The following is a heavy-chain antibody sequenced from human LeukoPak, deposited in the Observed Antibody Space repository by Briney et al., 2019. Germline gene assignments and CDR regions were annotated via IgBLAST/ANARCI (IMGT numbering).Heavy chain of an antibody. V-gene: IGHV1-8*01. CDR1: GYTFTSYD. J-gene: IGHJ6*02. D-gene: IGHD3-22*01. CDR3: AVYDSSGYYYSRLFYYYGMDV. CDR2: MNPNSGNT. Sequence: ASVKVSCKASGYTFTSYDINWVRQATGQGLEWMGWMNPNSGNTGCAQKFQGRVTMTRNTSISTAYMELSSLRSEDTAVYYCAVYDSSGYYYSRLFYYYGMDVWGQGTTVTVSS.